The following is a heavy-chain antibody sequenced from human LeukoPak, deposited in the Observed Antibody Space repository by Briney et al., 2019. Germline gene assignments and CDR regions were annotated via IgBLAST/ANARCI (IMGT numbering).Heavy chain of an antibody. CDR2: ISSSSSYI. Sequence: GGSLRLSCAASGFTFSSYSMNWVRQAPGKGLEWVSSISSSSSYIYYADSVKGRFTISRDNSKNTLYLQMNSLRAEDTAVYYCAKDRDIVVVVANFDYWGQGTLVTVSS. J-gene: IGHJ4*02. CDR3: AKDRDIVVVVANFDY. CDR1: GFTFSSYS. V-gene: IGHV3-21*04. D-gene: IGHD2-15*01.